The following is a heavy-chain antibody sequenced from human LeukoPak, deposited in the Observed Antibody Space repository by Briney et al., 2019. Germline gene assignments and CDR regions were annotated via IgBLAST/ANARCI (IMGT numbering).Heavy chain of an antibody. CDR2: MNPNSGNT. V-gene: IGHV1-8*01. J-gene: IGHJ6*01. Sequence: ASVKVSCKASGYTFTRNDINWVRQATGQGLEWMGWMNPNSGNTGYAQNFQGRVTMTRDTSISTAYMELSSLRSEDTAVYYCARGWSSCGCSQSNFHYRLGVLGQGTKVTVSS. CDR1: GYTFTRND. D-gene: IGHD3-3*01. CDR3: ARGWSSCGCSQSNFHYRLGV.